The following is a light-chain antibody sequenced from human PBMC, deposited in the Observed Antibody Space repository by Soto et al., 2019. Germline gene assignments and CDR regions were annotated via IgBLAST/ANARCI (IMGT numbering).Light chain of an antibody. J-gene: IGLJ2*01. CDR3: QAWDSSTVV. CDR2: QDI. CDR1: KLGNKY. V-gene: IGLV3-1*01. Sequence: SYELTQPPSVSVSPGQTASITCSGDKLGNKYACWYQQKPGQSPVLVIYQDIKWPSGIPERFSGSNSGNTATLTISGTQAMDEADYYCQAWDSSTVVFGGGTKLTVL.